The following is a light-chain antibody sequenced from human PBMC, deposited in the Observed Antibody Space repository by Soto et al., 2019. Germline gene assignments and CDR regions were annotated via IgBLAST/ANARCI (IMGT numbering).Light chain of an antibody. Sequence: EIVLTQSPGTLSLSPGERATLSCRASQSVSSSYLAWYQQKPGLAPRLLIYDASNRATGIPARFSGSGSGTDFTLTISSLEPEDFAVYYCQQRSNWPPITFGQGTKVDIK. CDR1: QSVSSSY. CDR3: QQRSNWPPIT. J-gene: IGKJ1*01. V-gene: IGKV3D-20*02. CDR2: DAS.